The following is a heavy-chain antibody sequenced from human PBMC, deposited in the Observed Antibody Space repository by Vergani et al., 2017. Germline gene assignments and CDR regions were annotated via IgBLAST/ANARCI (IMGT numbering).Heavy chain of an antibody. Sequence: QLQLQESGPGLVKPSETLALTCTVSGGSITYGAFYWGWIRQSPGKGLEWIGSIYYSENKFYNPSLESRVTLSIDTTKNQFSLKLSSVTAADTAVYYCARGGRAMVTRWFDPWGQGTLVTVSS. J-gene: IGHJ5*02. CDR1: GGSITYGAFY. D-gene: IGHD5-18*01. CDR3: ARGGRAMVTRWFDP. CDR2: IYYSENK. V-gene: IGHV4-39*01.